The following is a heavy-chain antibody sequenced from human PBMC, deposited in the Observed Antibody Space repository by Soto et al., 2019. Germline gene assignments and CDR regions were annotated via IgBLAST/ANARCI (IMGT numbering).Heavy chain of an antibody. J-gene: IGHJ6*02. CDR2: ISAYNGRT. D-gene: IGHD6-19*01. V-gene: IGHV1-18*01. CDR3: ARGLLPWYSSGWYYYGMDV. CDR1: RGTFCSYG. Sequence: SVKVSCKASRGTFCSYGISLLRQAPGQWLELIECISAYNGRTKYVLMFQGWVTMTRDTSTSTVDMELSSLRSEDTAVYYCARGLLPWYSSGWYYYGMDVWGQGTTVTVSS.